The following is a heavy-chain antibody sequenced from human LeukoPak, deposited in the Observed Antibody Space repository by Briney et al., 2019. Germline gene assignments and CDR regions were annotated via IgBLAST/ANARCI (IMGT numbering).Heavy chain of an antibody. J-gene: IGHJ4*02. CDR1: GFTFSSYS. CDR2: ISSSSSYI. V-gene: IGHV3-21*01. Sequence: GGSLRLSCAASGFTFSSYSMNWVRQAPGKGLEWVSSISSSSSYIYYAGSVKGRFTISRDNAKNSLYLQMSSLRAEDTAVYYCARGGHRQKEFWGQGTLVTVSS. CDR3: ARGGHRQKEF. D-gene: IGHD3-10*01.